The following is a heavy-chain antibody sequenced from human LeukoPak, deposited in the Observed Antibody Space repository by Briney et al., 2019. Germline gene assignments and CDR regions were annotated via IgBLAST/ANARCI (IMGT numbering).Heavy chain of an antibody. J-gene: IGHJ4*02. Sequence: GASVKVSCKASGGTFSSYAISWVRQAPGQGLEWTGRIIPIFGTANYAQKFQGRVTITTDESTSTAYMELSSLRSEDTAVYYCARDSGPYYDYVWGSYPDYWGQGTLVTVSS. D-gene: IGHD3-16*02. CDR3: ARDSGPYYDYVWGSYPDY. CDR1: GGTFSSYA. V-gene: IGHV1-69*05. CDR2: IIPIFGTA.